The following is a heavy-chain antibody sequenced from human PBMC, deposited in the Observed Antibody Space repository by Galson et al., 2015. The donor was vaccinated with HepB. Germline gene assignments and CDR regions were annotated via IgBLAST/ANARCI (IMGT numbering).Heavy chain of an antibody. D-gene: IGHD1-26*01. CDR3: ARDSRLLSGSYAPGESDY. Sequence: SLRLSCAASGFTFSDYYMSWIRQAPGKGLEWVSYISSSSSYTNYADSVKGRFTISRDNAKNSLYLQMNSLRAEDTAVYYCARDSRLLSGSYAPGESDYWGQGTLVTVSS. J-gene: IGHJ4*02. CDR2: ISSSSSYT. V-gene: IGHV3-11*05. CDR1: GFTFSDYY.